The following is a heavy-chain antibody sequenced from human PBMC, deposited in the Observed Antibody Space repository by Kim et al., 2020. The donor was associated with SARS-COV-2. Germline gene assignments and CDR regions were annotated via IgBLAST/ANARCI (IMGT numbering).Heavy chain of an antibody. V-gene: IGHV6-1*01. Sequence: SQTLSLTCAISGDSVSSDSAGWNWIRQSPSRGLEWLGRTYYKSEWHNDYAISVRGRITINPDTSKNQFSLQLRFLTPEDTAVYFCAREPLGPPTRYEYWGQGTLVTVS. CDR2: TYYKSEWHN. D-gene: IGHD7-27*01. J-gene: IGHJ4*02. CDR1: GDSVSSDSAG. CDR3: AREPLGPPTRYEY.